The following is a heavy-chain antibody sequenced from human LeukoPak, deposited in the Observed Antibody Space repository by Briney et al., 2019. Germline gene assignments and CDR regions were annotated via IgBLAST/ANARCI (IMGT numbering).Heavy chain of an antibody. D-gene: IGHD2-21*02. Sequence: TGGSLRLSCAASGFTFSSYWMHWVRQAPGEGLVWVSRVNTDETRTSYADSVRGRFTISRDNAKNTLYLQMNSLRAEDTAVYYCARDSPAYCGGDCYSDYWGQGTLVTVSS. J-gene: IGHJ4*02. CDR2: VNTDETRT. V-gene: IGHV3-74*01. CDR3: ARDSPAYCGGDCYSDY. CDR1: GFTFSSYW.